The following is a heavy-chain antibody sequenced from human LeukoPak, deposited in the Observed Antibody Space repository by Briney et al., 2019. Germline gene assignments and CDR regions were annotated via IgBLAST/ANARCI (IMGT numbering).Heavy chain of an antibody. CDR1: GYTFTGYY. V-gene: IGHV1-2*02. Sequence: ASVKVSCKASGYTFTGYYMHWVRQAPGQGLEWMGWINPNSGGTNYAQKFQGRVTMTRDPSTSTAYMELSGLTSEDTGVYYCARVGFAAAGAIDYWGQGTLVTVSS. J-gene: IGHJ4*02. D-gene: IGHD6-13*01. CDR3: ARVGFAAAGAIDY. CDR2: INPNSGGT.